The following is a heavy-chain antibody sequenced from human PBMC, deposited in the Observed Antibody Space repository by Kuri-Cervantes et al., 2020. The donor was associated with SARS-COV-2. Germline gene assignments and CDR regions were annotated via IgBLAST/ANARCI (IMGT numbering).Heavy chain of an antibody. D-gene: IGHD3-22*01. CDR1: GFTFSSYA. CDR3: ARDSSDSGGYLDY. Sequence: GESLKISCAASGFTFSSYAMHWVRQAPGKGLEWVAVISYDGSNKYYADSVKGRFTISRDNSKNTLYLQMNSLRAEDTAVYYCARDSSDSGGYLDYWGQGTLVTVSS. J-gene: IGHJ4*02. V-gene: IGHV3-30-3*01. CDR2: ISYDGSNK.